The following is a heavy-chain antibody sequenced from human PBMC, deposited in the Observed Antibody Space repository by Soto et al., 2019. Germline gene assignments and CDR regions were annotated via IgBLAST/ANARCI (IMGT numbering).Heavy chain of an antibody. D-gene: IGHD6-19*01. CDR3: ARSVEGHFDY. V-gene: IGHV3-48*02. Sequence: PGGSLRLSCVASGFTFSVYSMNWVRQAPGKGLEWFSYITSDTKTIKYADSVKGRSTISRDNAKNPVYLQMNSLRDEDTAVYYCARSVEGHFDYWGQGTVVTVSS. J-gene: IGHJ4*02. CDR2: ITSDTKTI. CDR1: GFTFSVYS.